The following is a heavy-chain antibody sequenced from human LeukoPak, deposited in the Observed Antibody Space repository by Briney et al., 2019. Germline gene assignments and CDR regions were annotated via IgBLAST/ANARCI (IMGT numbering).Heavy chain of an antibody. D-gene: IGHD1-14*01. CDR3: ARDRDHVPCYY. V-gene: IGHV1-2*02. CDR1: GYTFAGYY. Sequence: GASVKVSCKASGYTFAGYYMHWVRQAPGQGLEWMGWINPNRGGTNYAQKFQGRVTMTRDTSISTAYMELSRLRSDDTAVYYCARDRDHVPCYYWGQGTLVTVSS. CDR2: INPNRGGT. J-gene: IGHJ4*02.